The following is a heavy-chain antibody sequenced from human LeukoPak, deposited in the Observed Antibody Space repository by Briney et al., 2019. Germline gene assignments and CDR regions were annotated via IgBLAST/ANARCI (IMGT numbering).Heavy chain of an antibody. D-gene: IGHD3-10*01. CDR2: ISYDGSNK. V-gene: IGHV3-30-3*01. Sequence: PGRSLRLSCAASGFTFSSYAMHWVRQAPGKGLEWVAVISYDGSNKYYADSVKGRFTISRDNSKNTPYLQMNSLRAEDTAVYYCARSSRPAGAFDYWGQGTLVTVSS. CDR1: GFTFSSYA. J-gene: IGHJ4*02. CDR3: ARSSRPAGAFDY.